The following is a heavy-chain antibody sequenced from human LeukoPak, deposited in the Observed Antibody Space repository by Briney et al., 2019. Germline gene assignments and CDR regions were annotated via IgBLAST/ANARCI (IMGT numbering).Heavy chain of an antibody. CDR2: TYYRSTWYN. CDR1: GDSVSSNSVT. J-gene: IGHJ5*02. D-gene: IGHD2-2*01. Sequence: SQTLSLTCAISGDSVSSNSVTWNWIRQSPSRGLEWLGRTYYRSTWYNDYAVSVRGRITVNPDTSKNQFSPHLNSVNPEDTAVYYCARRLTQYDCFDPWGQGILVTVSS. V-gene: IGHV6-1*01. CDR3: ARRLTQYDCFDP.